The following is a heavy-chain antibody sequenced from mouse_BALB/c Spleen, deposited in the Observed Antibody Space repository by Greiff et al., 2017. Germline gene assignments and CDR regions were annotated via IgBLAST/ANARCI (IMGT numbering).Heavy chain of an antibody. J-gene: IGHJ3*01. CDR1: GFTFSSYA. CDR3: ARGGYYGSGFAY. Sequence: EVKLMESGGGLVKPGGSLKLSCAASGFTFSSYAMSWVRQTPEKRLEWVASISSGGSTYYSDSVKGRFTISRDNARNILYLQMSSLRSEDTAMYYCARGGYYGSGFAYWGQGTLVTVSA. D-gene: IGHD1-1*01. V-gene: IGHV5-6-5*01. CDR2: ISSGGST.